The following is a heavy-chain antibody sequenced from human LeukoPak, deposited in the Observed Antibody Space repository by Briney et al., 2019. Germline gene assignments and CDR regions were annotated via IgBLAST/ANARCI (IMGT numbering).Heavy chain of an antibody. J-gene: IGHJ4*02. CDR2: MNPNNSNT. V-gene: IGHV1-18*01. CDR1: GYTFTGYD. Sequence: GASVKVSCKASGYTFTGYDINWVRQAAGQGLEWMGWMNPNNSNTGYAQKLQGRVTMTTDTSTSTAYMELRSLRSDDTAVYYCAREYSSSSDFDYWGQGTLVTVSS. D-gene: IGHD6-6*01. CDR3: AREYSSSSDFDY.